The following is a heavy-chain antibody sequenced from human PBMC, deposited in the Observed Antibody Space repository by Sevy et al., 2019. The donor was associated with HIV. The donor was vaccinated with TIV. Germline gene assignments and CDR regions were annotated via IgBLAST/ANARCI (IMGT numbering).Heavy chain of an antibody. CDR2: ISSSSSYI. J-gene: IGHJ3*02. CDR3: AREGGGYYYDSSGYDHAFDI. CDR1: GFTFSSYS. Sequence: GGSLRLSCAASGFTFSSYSMNWVRQAPGKGLEWVSSISSSSSYIYYADSVKGRFTISRDNAKTSLYLQMNSLRAEDTAVYYCAREGGGYYYDSSGYDHAFDIWGQGTMVTVSS. D-gene: IGHD3-22*01. V-gene: IGHV3-21*01.